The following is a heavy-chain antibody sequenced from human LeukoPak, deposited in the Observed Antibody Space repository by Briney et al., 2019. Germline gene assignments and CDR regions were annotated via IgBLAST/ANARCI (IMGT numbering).Heavy chain of an antibody. Sequence: PSETLSLTCAVPGGSISSNNWWGWVRQPPGKGLEWIGEIYHSGSTNYNPSLKSRVTISVDKSKNLFSLKLSSVTAADSAVYYCARGYSYGFPLDFWGQGTLVTVSS. CDR1: GGSISSNNW. J-gene: IGHJ4*02. V-gene: IGHV4-4*02. CDR3: ARGYSYGFPLDF. D-gene: IGHD5-18*01. CDR2: IYHSGST.